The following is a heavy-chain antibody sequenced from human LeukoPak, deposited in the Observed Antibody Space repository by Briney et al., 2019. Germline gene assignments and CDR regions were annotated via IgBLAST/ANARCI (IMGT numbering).Heavy chain of an antibody. J-gene: IGHJ4*02. V-gene: IGHV3-30*02. Sequence: GGSLRLSCAASGFTFSSYGMHWVRQAPGKGLEWVAFIRYDGSNKYYADSVKGRFTISRDNSKNTLYLQMNSLRAEDTAVYYCARGTWDDILTGYVDYWGQGTLVTVSS. CDR1: GFTFSSYG. CDR2: IRYDGSNK. D-gene: IGHD3-9*01. CDR3: ARGTWDDILTGYVDY.